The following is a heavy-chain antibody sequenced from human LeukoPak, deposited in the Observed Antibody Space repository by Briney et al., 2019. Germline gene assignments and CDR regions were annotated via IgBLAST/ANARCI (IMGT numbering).Heavy chain of an antibody. V-gene: IGHV1-46*01. CDR1: GYTFTNYY. D-gene: IGHD6-19*01. J-gene: IGHJ4*02. Sequence: ASVKVSCKASGYTFTNYYIHWVRQAPGQGLEWMGIITPSGGRTRYLQKFQGRVTTTRDTSTNTVYMELSSLKSEDTAVYYCAKDKGTEWLFLWDYWGQGTLVTVSS. CDR3: AKDKGTEWLFLWDY. CDR2: ITPSGGRT.